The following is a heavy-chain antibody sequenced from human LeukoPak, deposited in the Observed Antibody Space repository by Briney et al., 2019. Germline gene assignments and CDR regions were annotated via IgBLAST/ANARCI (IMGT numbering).Heavy chain of an antibody. V-gene: IGHV1-69*06. D-gene: IGHD6-19*01. Sequence: GASVKVSCKASGGTFSSYAISWVRQAPGQGLEWMGGIIPIFGTANYAQKFQGRVTITADKSTSTAYMELSSLRSEDTAVYYCARGGDSSGWYGGSISYYYYYYYMDVWGKGTTVTVSS. J-gene: IGHJ6*03. CDR2: IIPIFGTA. CDR3: ARGGDSSGWYGGSISYYYYYYYMDV. CDR1: GGTFSSYA.